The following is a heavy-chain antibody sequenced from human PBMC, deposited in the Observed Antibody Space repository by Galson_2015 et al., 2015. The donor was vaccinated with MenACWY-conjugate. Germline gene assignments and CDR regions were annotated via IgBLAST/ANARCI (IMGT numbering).Heavy chain of an antibody. CDR3: AREFSY. CDR2: IYDSGTT. V-gene: IGHV4-61*08. D-gene: IGHD2/OR15-2a*01. Sequence: TLSLTCTVSGGSASSSGYYWTWIRPPPGKGLEWIGLIYDSGTTKYNPSLKGRVTISLDTPKNQVSLKLSSVTAADTAVYYCAREFSYWGQGTLVTVSS. J-gene: IGHJ4*02. CDR1: GGSASSSGYY.